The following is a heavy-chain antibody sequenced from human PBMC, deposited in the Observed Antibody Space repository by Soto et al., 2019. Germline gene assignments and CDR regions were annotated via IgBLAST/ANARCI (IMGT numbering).Heavy chain of an antibody. J-gene: IGHJ4*02. CDR2: INHSGST. Sequence: QVQLQQWGAGLLKPSETLSLTCAVYGGSFSGYYWNWIRQPPGKGLEWIGEINHSGSTNYNPSLKGRVTISVDTSKHQFSLKLSSVNAADTAVYYCARGWGTIFDYWGQGTLVTVSS. V-gene: IGHV4-34*01. D-gene: IGHD7-27*01. CDR1: GGSFSGYY. CDR3: ARGWGTIFDY.